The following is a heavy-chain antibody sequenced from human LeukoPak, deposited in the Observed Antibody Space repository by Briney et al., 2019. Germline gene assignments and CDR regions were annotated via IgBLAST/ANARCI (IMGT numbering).Heavy chain of an antibody. J-gene: IGHJ4*02. Sequence: GGSLRLSCAASGFTFSSYWMSWVRQAPGKGLEWVANIKQDGREKYYVDSVKGPFTISRDNAKNSLYLQMKSLEAEDTAVYYCAPDDSGDSSGGLSDYGGRGTVVSVS. D-gene: IGHD6-19*01. CDR2: IKQDGREK. V-gene: IGHV3-7*03. CDR3: APDDSGDSSGGLSDY. CDR1: GFTFSSYW.